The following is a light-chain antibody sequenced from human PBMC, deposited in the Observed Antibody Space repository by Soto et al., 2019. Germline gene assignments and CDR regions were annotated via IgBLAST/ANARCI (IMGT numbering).Light chain of an antibody. CDR1: QNVGPN. CDR2: GAS. Sequence: EIVMTQSPATLSVSPGVRATLSCRASQNVGPNLSWYQQKPGQAHRILIYGASTRATGFPARFSGSGSGKEFTLTFISLQSGDVAVYYCQQYDTWPPLAFGGGTKVEIK. CDR3: QQYDTWPPLA. J-gene: IGKJ4*01. V-gene: IGKV3-15*01.